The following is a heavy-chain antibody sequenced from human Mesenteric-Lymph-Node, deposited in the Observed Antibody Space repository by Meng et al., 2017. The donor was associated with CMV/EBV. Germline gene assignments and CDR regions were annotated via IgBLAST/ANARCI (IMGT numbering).Heavy chain of an antibody. Sequence: GSLRLSCTVSGGSISSSSYYWGWIRQPPGKGLEWIGSIYYSGSTYYNPSLKSRVTISVDTSKNQFSLKLSSVTAADTAVYYCARDSLGYCSSTSCWYNWFDPWGQGTLVTVSS. CDR2: IYYSGST. V-gene: IGHV4-39*07. D-gene: IGHD2-2*01. J-gene: IGHJ5*02. CDR3: ARDSLGYCSSTSCWYNWFDP. CDR1: GGSISSSSYY.